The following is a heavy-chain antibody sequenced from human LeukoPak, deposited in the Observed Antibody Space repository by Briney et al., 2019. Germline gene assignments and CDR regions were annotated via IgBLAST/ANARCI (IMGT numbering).Heavy chain of an antibody. CDR1: GYSFTNYW. V-gene: IGHV5-51*01. Sequence: GESLKISCKGSGYSFTNYWIGWVRQMPGKGLEWMGIIYPSDSDVRYSPSFQGQVTISADKSISTAYLQWSSLTASDSAMYYCAGRGTGTTLAFDYWGQGTLVTVSS. J-gene: IGHJ4*02. CDR2: IYPSDSDV. CDR3: AGRGTGTTLAFDY. D-gene: IGHD1-1*01.